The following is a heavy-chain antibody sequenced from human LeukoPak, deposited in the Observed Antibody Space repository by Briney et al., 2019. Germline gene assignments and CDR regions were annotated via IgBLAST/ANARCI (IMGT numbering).Heavy chain of an antibody. CDR2: IYTSGST. V-gene: IGHV4-4*07. D-gene: IGHD5-18*01. CDR3: ARSRIQLWTKRFDY. J-gene: IGHJ4*02. CDR1: GGSISSYY. Sequence: SETLSLTCTVSGGSISSYYWSWIRQPAGKGLEWIGRIYTSGSTNYNPSLKSRVTMSVDTSKNQFSLKLSSVTAADTAVYYCARSRIQLWTKRFDYWGQGTLVTVSS.